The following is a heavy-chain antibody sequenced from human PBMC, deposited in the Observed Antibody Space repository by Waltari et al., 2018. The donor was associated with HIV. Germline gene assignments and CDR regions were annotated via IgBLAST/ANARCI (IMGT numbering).Heavy chain of an antibody. V-gene: IGHV3-48*03. J-gene: IGHJ4*02. CDR1: GFTFINYE. Sequence: EVQLVESGGGLVQPGGSLRLSCAASGFTFINYEMNWVRQAPGKGVEWEAYTSGGGSRKNDAGSVKGRITNSKDTAKDSVYLQMNSLRVEDTALYYCARLRMDTIMGAGFDYWDQGTLVTVSS. CDR2: TSGGGSRK. D-gene: IGHD5-18*01. CDR3: ARLRMDTIMGAGFDY.